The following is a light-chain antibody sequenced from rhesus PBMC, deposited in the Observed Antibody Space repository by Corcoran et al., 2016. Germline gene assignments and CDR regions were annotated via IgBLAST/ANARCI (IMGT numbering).Light chain of an antibody. CDR2: DAS. CDR3: QQFNNWT. CDR1: QSFSSS. V-gene: IGKV3-17*01. Sequence: EIVLTQSPATLSLSPGERATLSCRASQSFSSSLAWSQQKPGQAPRLLIYDASSRATGIPERFSGSGSGTDFTLTISSLEPEDVGIYYCQQFNNWTFGQGTKVEI. J-gene: IGKJ1*01.